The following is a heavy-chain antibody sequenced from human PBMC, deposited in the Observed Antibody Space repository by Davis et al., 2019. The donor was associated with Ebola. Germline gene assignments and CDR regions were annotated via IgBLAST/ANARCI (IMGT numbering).Heavy chain of an antibody. J-gene: IGHJ6*01. D-gene: IGHD2-21*01. Sequence: GGSLRLSCAASGFTVSSIYMSWVRQAPGKGLEWVANIKQDGSEKYYVDSVKGRFTISSDNAKNSLYLQMNSLRVEDTAVYYCARDLVVVIAKRFYYYYGMDVWGQGTTVTVSS. CDR2: IKQDGSEK. CDR3: ARDLVVVIAKRFYYYYGMDV. CDR1: GFTVSSIY. V-gene: IGHV3-7*01.